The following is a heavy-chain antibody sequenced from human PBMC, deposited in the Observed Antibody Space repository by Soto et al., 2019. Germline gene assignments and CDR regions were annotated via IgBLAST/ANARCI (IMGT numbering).Heavy chain of an antibody. J-gene: IGHJ4*02. CDR2: IKYDASDK. Sequence: WGSMRLSCGAAGLTLCNFWMNWVRQDQGKGLEWVANIKYDASDKYYADSVKGRFTISRDNPKNSLYLQMNSLRVEDTAMYYCASSNSYYDFWRGYYTFDHWGQGTLVTVSS. V-gene: IGHV3-7*03. D-gene: IGHD3-3*01. CDR1: GLTLCNFW. CDR3: ASSNSYYDFWRGYYTFDH.